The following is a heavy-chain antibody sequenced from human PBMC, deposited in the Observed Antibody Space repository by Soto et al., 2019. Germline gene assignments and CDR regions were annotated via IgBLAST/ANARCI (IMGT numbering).Heavy chain of an antibody. Sequence: SETLSLTCTVSGGSINTNNYYWGWVLQPPGKGLEWIGSVFYNVTTYYSPSLKSRVTISLAPSRTQFSLKLESVTAADTAVYFCARLVVVSPVANEWGQGNMVNVSS. CDR3: ARLVVVSPVANE. CDR2: VFYNVTT. D-gene: IGHD2-15*01. CDR1: GGSINTNNYY. J-gene: IGHJ4*02. V-gene: IGHV4-39*01.